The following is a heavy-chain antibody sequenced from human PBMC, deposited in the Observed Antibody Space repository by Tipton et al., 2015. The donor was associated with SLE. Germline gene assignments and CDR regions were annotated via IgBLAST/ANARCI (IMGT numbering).Heavy chain of an antibody. J-gene: IGHJ3*02. CDR1: GFILTNYG. V-gene: IGHV1-18*01. D-gene: IGHD2-15*01. CDR3: ATSLLDIETDSSPHEPLDT. Sequence: QVQLVQSGGEVKESGASVRVSCKASGFILTNYGFTWVRQAPGQALEWLARISGHNGMTMYVQSLRGRVTLGTDPSRSLVYMEVGRLRSDDTAMYYCATSLLDIETDSSPHEPLDTWGQGTMVTVSS. CDR2: ISGHNGMT.